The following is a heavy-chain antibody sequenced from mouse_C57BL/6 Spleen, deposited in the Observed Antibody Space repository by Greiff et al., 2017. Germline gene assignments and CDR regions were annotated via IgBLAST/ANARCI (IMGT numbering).Heavy chain of an antibody. CDR2: IYPGSGST. Sequence: VQLQQPGAELVKPGASVKMSCKASGYTFTSYWITWVKQRPGQGLEWIGDIYPGSGSTNYNEKFKSKATLTVDTSSSTAYMQLSSLTSEDSAVYYCARFYGYGQEAWFAYWGQGTLVTVSA. CDR1: GYTFTSYW. V-gene: IGHV1-55*01. CDR3: ARFYGYGQEAWFAY. J-gene: IGHJ3*01. D-gene: IGHD2-2*01.